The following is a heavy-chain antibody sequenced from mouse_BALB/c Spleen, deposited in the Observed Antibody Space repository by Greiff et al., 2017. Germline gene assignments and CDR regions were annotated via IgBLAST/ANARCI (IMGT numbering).Heavy chain of an antibody. V-gene: IGHV1-14*01. CDR1: GYTFTSYV. CDR3: ARSANSLLRLFYAMDY. D-gene: IGHD1-2*01. Sequence: EVQLQQSGPELVKPGASVKMSCKASGYTFTSYVMHWVKQKPGQGLEWIGYINPYNDGTKYNEKFKGKATLTSDKSSSTAYMELSSLTSEDSAVYYCARSANSLLRLFYAMDYWGQGTSVTVSS. CDR2: INPYNDGT. J-gene: IGHJ4*01.